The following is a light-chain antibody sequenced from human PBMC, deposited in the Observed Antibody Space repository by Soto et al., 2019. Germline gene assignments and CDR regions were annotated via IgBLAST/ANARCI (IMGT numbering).Light chain of an antibody. Sequence: VVTQPPSASGTPGQRVTISCSGSSSNIGSNYVYWYQQLPGTAPKLLIYRNNQRPSGVPDRFSGSKSGTSASLAISGLRSEDEANYYCAAWDDSLSGVVFGGGTKVTVL. V-gene: IGLV1-47*01. CDR1: SSNIGSNY. J-gene: IGLJ3*02. CDR3: AAWDDSLSGVV. CDR2: RNN.